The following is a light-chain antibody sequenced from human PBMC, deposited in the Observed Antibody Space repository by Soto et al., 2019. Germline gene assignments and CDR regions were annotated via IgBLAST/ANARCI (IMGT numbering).Light chain of an antibody. CDR3: QKYSSAPFT. Sequence: DIPMPQSPSSLSASVGDRVTITCRTSQGMSNFLVWYQQKPEEVPKVLLYAASTLQSGVPSRFIGSGSGTDFTLTISSLQPEDVATYYCQKYSSAPFTFGPGTKVDIK. J-gene: IGKJ3*01. V-gene: IGKV1-27*01. CDR2: AAS. CDR1: QGMSNF.